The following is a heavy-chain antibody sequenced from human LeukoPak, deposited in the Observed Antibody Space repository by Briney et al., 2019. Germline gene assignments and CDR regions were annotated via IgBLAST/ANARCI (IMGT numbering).Heavy chain of an antibody. D-gene: IGHD3-10*01. CDR2: INHSGST. CDR1: GGPFSGYY. J-gene: IGHJ4*02. Sequence: PSETLSLTCAVYGGPFSGYYWSWIRQPPGKGLEWIGEINHSGSTNYNPSLKSRVTISVDTSKNQFSLKLSSVTAADTAVYYCARLWYYYGSGRHDYWGQGTLVTVSS. CDR3: ARLWYYYGSGRHDY. V-gene: IGHV4-34*01.